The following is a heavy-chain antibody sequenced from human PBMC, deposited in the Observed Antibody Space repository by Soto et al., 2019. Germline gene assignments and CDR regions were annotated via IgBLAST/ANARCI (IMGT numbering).Heavy chain of an antibody. V-gene: IGHV2-5*02. D-gene: IGHD4-17*01. J-gene: IGHJ4*02. CDR1: GFSLSSNQVG. CDR3: TPDGVGAPAGFDY. Sequence: QITLKASGPTLGKPTQPLTLTCTFSGFSLSSNQVGVGWVRQPPGKALEWLAVIYWDDDKSYNPSLRRRLTITKDTSKHPVVLTMTNMDPVDTATYFCTPDGVGAPAGFDYWGQGTLVTVSS. CDR2: IYWDDDK.